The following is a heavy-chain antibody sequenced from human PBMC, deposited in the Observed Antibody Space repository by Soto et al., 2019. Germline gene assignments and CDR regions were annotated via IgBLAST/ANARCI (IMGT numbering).Heavy chain of an antibody. V-gene: IGHV3-64*01. CDR1: GFTFSSYA. D-gene: IGHD5-12*01. CDR2: ISSNGGST. J-gene: IGHJ6*03. CDR3: ARARYSGYDSYYYYYYYLDV. Sequence: GGSLRLSCAASGFTFSSYAMHWVRQAPGKGLEYVSAISSNGGSTYYANSVKGRFTISRDNSKNTLYLQMGSLRAEDMAVYYSARARYSGYDSYYYYYYYLDVWGKGTTVTVSS.